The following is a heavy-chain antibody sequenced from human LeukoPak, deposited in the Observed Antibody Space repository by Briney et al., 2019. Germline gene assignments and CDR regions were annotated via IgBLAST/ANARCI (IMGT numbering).Heavy chain of an antibody. D-gene: IGHD6-25*01. Sequence: ASVKVSCKASGYTFTSYGFSWVRQAPGQGPEWMGWISAYDGNTNSAQKFQGRVTMTTDTSTSTAYMELRSLRYDDTAVYYCAREYSSAFDYWGQGTLVTVSS. J-gene: IGHJ4*02. CDR1: GYTFTSYG. CDR2: ISAYDGNT. CDR3: AREYSSAFDY. V-gene: IGHV1-18*01.